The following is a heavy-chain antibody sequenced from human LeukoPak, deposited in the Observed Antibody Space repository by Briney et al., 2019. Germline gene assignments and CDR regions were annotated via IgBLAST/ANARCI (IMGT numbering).Heavy chain of an antibody. CDR3: AKKWGVGITTLDYFDY. J-gene: IGHJ4*02. V-gene: IGHV3-23*01. CDR1: GVTFSSYA. Sequence: HSGGSLRLSCAASGVTFSSYAMSWVRQAPGKGLEWVSGISGSGGSTYYADSVKGRFTISRDNSKNTLYLQMNSLTDEDTAVYYCAKKWGVGITTLDYFDYWGQGTLVTVSS. D-gene: IGHD1-26*01. CDR2: ISGSGGST.